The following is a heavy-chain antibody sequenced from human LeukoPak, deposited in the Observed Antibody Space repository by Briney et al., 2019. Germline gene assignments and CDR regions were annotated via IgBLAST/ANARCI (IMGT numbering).Heavy chain of an antibody. V-gene: IGHV1-18*01. CDR2: ISGYNGNT. D-gene: IGHD1-26*01. CDR1: DYTFSSYG. J-gene: IGHJ6*02. Sequence: ASVKVSFKASDYTFSSYGISWVRQAPGQGLEWMGWISGYNGNTKYAQNLQGRVTMTTDTSTTTAYMELRSLRSDDTAVYYCARDPTGIVGGGRYGMDVWGQGTTVTASS. CDR3: ARDPTGIVGGGRYGMDV.